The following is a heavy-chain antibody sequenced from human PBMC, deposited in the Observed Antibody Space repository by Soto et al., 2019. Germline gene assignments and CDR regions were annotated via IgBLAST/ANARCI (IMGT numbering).Heavy chain of an antibody. CDR3: ARDTGILTGFNWFDP. Sequence: SETLSLTCTFSGGSISSGGYYWSWIRQHPGKGLEWIGYIYYSGSTYYNPSLKSRVTISVDTSKNQFSLKLSSVTAADTAVYYCARDTGILTGFNWFDPWGQGTLVTVSS. CDR1: GGSISSGGYY. D-gene: IGHD3-9*01. CDR2: IYYSGST. V-gene: IGHV4-31*03. J-gene: IGHJ5*02.